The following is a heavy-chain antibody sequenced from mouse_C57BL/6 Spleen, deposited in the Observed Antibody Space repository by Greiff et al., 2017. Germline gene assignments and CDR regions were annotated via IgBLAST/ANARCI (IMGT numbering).Heavy chain of an antibody. V-gene: IGHV1-76*01. CDR2: IYPGSGNT. CDR1: GYTFTDYY. CDR3: AREGGITTVAIDY. Sequence: QVQLQQSGAELVRPGASVKLSCKASGYTFTDYYINWVKQRPGQGLEWIARIYPGSGNTYYNEKFKGKATLTAEKSSSTAYMQLSSLTSEDSAVYFCAREGGITTVAIDYWGQGTTLTVSS. D-gene: IGHD1-1*01. J-gene: IGHJ2*01.